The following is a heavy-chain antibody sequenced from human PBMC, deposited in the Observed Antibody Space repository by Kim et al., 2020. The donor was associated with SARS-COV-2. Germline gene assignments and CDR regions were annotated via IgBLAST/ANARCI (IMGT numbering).Heavy chain of an antibody. D-gene: IGHD2-2*01. Sequence: ASVKVSCKAFGFNFTKYTINWVRQAPGQGLEWVGWVSVYSGKTNFGQKFQGRVTLTTDTSTRTVYMDLGSLKSDDTAVYYCARNAAGDYWGQGTLIT. CDR2: VSVYSGKT. J-gene: IGHJ4*02. V-gene: IGHV1-18*01. CDR1: GFNFTKYT. CDR3: ARNAAGDY.